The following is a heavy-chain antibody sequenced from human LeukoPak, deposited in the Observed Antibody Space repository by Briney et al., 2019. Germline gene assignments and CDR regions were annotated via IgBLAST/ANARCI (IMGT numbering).Heavy chain of an antibody. D-gene: IGHD2-2*01. Sequence: SETLSLTCTVSGDSMRTYYWSWIRQPPGKGLEWIGYIYYSGTTSYNPSLKSRVTMSLDTSKKQFSLKLSSVTAADTAVYYCATGGYCSTSSCLGDYWGQGTLVTVSS. CDR1: GDSMRTYY. V-gene: IGHV4-59*01. CDR3: ATGGYCSTSSCLGDY. J-gene: IGHJ4*02. CDR2: IYYSGTT.